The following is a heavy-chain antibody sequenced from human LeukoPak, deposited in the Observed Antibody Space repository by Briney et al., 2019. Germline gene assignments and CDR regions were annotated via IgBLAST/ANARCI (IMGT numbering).Heavy chain of an antibody. J-gene: IGHJ4*02. CDR3: ARAETSNYDFWSGHQYYFDY. CDR1: GYSISSGYY. V-gene: IGHV4-38-2*01. Sequence: PSETLSLTCAVSGYSISSGYYWGWIRQPPGKGLEWIGSIYHSGSTYYNPSLKSRVTISVDTSKNQFSLKLSSVTAADTAVYYCARAETSNYDFWSGHQYYFDYWGQGTLVTVSS. CDR2: IYHSGST. D-gene: IGHD3-3*01.